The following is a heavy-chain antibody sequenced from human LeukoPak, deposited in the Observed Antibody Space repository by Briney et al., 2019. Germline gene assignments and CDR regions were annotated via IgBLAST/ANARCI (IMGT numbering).Heavy chain of an antibody. CDR1: GYSFTSYW. V-gene: IGHV5-51*01. Sequence: GASLKISCKGSGYSFTSYWIGWVRQMPGKGLEWMGIIYPGDSDTRYSPSFQGQVTISADKSISTAYLQWSSLKASDTAMYYCARPPSIAADNDAFDIWGQGTMVTVSS. J-gene: IGHJ3*02. CDR2: IYPGDSDT. D-gene: IGHD6-25*01. CDR3: ARPPSIAADNDAFDI.